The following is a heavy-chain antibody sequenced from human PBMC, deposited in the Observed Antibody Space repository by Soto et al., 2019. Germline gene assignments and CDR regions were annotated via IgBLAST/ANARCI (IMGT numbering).Heavy chain of an antibody. CDR3: AKDPKAGPPYYFDY. J-gene: IGHJ4*02. V-gene: IGHV5-51*01. CDR2: IYPGDSDT. Sequence: GESLKISCKGSGYSFTSYWIGWVRQMPGKGLEWMGIIYPGDSDTRYSPSFQGQVTISADKSISTAYLQMNSLRAEDTAVYYCAKDPKAGPPYYFDYWGQGSLVTVSS. CDR1: GYSFTSYW. D-gene: IGHD6-13*01.